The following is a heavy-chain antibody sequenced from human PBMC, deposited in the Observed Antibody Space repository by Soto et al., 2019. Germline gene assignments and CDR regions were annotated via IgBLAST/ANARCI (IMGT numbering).Heavy chain of an antibody. CDR2: INHSGST. Sequence: SETLSLTCAVYGGSFSGYYWSWIRQPPGKGLEWIGEINHSGSTNYNPSLKSRVTISVGTSKNQFSLKLSSVTAADTAVYYCARLGEDGGDCSSTSCGGSDVWGKGTTVTVSS. V-gene: IGHV4-34*01. J-gene: IGHJ6*04. CDR3: ARLGEDGGDCSSTSCGGSDV. D-gene: IGHD2-2*01. CDR1: GGSFSGYY.